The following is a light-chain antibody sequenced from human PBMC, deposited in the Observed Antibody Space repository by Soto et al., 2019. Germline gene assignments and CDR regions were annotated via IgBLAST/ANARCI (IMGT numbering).Light chain of an antibody. CDR2: AAS. V-gene: IGKV1-9*01. CDR3: QQLNIDSYPVS. CDR1: QGISSF. Sequence: IQLTQSPSSLTASIVDRVTITCRASQGISSFLAWYQQKPGKAPTLLIYAASTLQSGIPSRFSGSGSGTDFSLNISSLQPEDFATYYCQQLNIDSYPVSFGRGTGLEIK. J-gene: IGKJ5*01.